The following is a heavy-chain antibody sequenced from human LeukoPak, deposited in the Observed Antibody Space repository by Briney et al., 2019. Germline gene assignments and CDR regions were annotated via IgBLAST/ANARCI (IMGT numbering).Heavy chain of an antibody. CDR3: ASVYSSSGSGDY. CDR1: GYTFTGYY. CDR2: INPNSGGT. D-gene: IGHD6-13*01. Sequence: ASVKVSCKASGYTFTGYYMHWVRQAPGQGLEWMGRINPNSGGTNYAQKFQGRVTMTRDTSISTAYMELSRLRSDDTAVYYCASVYSSSGSGDYWGQGTPVTVSS. J-gene: IGHJ4*02. V-gene: IGHV1-2*06.